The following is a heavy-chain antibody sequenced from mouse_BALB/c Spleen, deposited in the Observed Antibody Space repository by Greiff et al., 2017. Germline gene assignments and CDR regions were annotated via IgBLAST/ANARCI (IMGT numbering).Heavy chain of an antibody. CDR2: IHPSDSET. CDR3: AAHALDLLWSYFDY. J-gene: IGHJ2*01. D-gene: IGHD2-1*01. Sequence: QVHVKQPGAELVRPGASVKLSCKASGYSFTSYWMNWVKQRPGQGLEWIGMIHPSDSETRLNQKFKDKATLTVDKSSSTAYMQLSSPTSEDSAVYYCAAHALDLLWSYFDYWGQGTTLTVSS. V-gene: IGHV1-74*01. CDR1: GYSFTSYW.